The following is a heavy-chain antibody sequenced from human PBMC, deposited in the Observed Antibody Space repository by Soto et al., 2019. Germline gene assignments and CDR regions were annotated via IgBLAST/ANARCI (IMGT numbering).Heavy chain of an antibody. CDR3: ARGIVWSGYYFDDAFDI. Sequence: GGSLRLSCASSGFTFSSYAMHWVRQAPGKGLEWVAVISYDGSNKYYADSVKGRFTISRDNSKNTLYLQMNSLRAEDTAVYYCARGIVWSGYYFDDAFDIWGQGTMVTVSS. CDR1: GFTFSSYA. D-gene: IGHD3-3*01. CDR2: ISYDGSNK. V-gene: IGHV3-30-3*01. J-gene: IGHJ3*02.